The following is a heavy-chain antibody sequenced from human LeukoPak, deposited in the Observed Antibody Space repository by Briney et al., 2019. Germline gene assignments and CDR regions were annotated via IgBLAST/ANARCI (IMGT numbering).Heavy chain of an antibody. CDR1: GYTFTIYY. V-gene: IGHV1-46*01. CDR2: INPSGGST. J-gene: IGHJ4*02. D-gene: IGHD5-18*01. Sequence: ASVTVSFTASGYTFTIYYIHWVRQAPGQGLEWMGLINPSGGSTRYAQKFQGRVTMTRDTSTSTVYMELSSLRSEDTAVYYCARVSGYSYGRFFDYWGQGTLVTVSS. CDR3: ARVSGYSYGRFFDY.